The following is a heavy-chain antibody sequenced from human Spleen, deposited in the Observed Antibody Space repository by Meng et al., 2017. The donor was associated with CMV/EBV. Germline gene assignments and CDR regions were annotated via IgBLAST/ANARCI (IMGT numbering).Heavy chain of an antibody. V-gene: IGHV3-30*02. CDR3: AKGEGLLLDYYYYGMDV. Sequence: GESLKISCAASGFTFSSYGMHWVRQAPGKGLEWVAFIRYDGSNKYYADSVKGRFTISRDNSKNTLYLQMNSLRAEDTAVYYCAKGEGLLLDYYYYGMDVWGQGTTVTVSS. CDR1: GFTFSSYG. CDR2: IRYDGSNK. J-gene: IGHJ6*02. D-gene: IGHD6-19*01.